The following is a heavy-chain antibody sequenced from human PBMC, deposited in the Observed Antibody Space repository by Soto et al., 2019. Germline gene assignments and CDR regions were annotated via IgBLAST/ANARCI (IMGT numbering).Heavy chain of an antibody. CDR3: AREDYGEGSWFDP. D-gene: IGHD4-17*01. J-gene: IGHJ5*02. V-gene: IGHV4-59*01. CDR1: GGSISSYY. Sequence: SETLSLTCTVSGGSISSYYWSWIRQPPGKGLEWIGYIYYSGSTNYNPSLKSRVTISVDTSKNQFSLKLSSVTAADTAVYYCAREDYGEGSWFDPWGQGTLVTVSS. CDR2: IYYSGST.